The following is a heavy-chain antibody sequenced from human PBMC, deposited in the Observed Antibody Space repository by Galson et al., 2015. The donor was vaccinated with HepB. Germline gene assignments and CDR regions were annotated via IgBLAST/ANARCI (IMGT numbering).Heavy chain of an antibody. V-gene: IGHV4-61*02. D-gene: IGHD3-16*01. Sequence: TLSLTCTVSGGSIFSTNYFWSWVRQPAGKGLEWIGRIYTSGTNYSPSLKSRVTMSADTSKNQLSLELTSVTAADTAVYYCARGGGRPLAAFDIWGQGTMVTVSS. J-gene: IGHJ3*02. CDR1: GGSIFSTNYF. CDR3: ARGGGRPLAAFDI. CDR2: IYTSGT.